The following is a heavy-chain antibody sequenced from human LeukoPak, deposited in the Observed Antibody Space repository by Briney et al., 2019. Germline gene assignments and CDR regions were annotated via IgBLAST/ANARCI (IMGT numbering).Heavy chain of an antibody. Sequence: GRSLRLSCAASGFTFSSYAMHWVRQAPGKGLEWVAVISYDGSSKYYADSVKGRFTISRDNSKNTLYLQMNSLRAEDTAVYYCARDRAARPSRYYYGMDVWGQGTTVTVSS. V-gene: IGHV3-30-3*01. CDR1: GFTFSSYA. D-gene: IGHD6-6*01. CDR3: ARDRAARPSRYYYGMDV. J-gene: IGHJ6*02. CDR2: ISYDGSSK.